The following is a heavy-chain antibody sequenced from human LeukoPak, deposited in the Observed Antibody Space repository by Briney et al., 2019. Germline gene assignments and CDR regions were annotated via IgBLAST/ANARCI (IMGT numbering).Heavy chain of an antibody. V-gene: IGHV3-7*01. CDR3: TSAYYLDY. CDR1: GFDFSIYW. Sequence: GGSLRLSCAASGFDFSIYWMTWVRQAPGKGLEWVANIKQGGNERYYVDSVKGRFTISRDNAKNSVFLQMDSLRAEDTAMYYCTSAYYLDYWGQGTLVTVSS. D-gene: IGHD3-16*01. CDR2: IKQGGNER. J-gene: IGHJ4*02.